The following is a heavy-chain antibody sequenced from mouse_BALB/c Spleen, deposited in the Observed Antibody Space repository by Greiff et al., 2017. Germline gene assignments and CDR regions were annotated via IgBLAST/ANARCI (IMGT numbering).Heavy chain of an antibody. CDR1: GYAFTNYW. CDR3: ARRRDYDWFAY. V-gene: IGHV1-63*01. J-gene: IGHJ3*01. Sequence: VQLQESGAELVRPGTSVKISCKASGYAFTNYWLGWVKQRPGHGLEWIGDIYPGSGNTYYNEKFKGEATLTADKSSSTAYMQLSSLTSEDSAVYFCARRRDYDWFAYWGQGTLVTVSA. CDR2: IYPGSGNT. D-gene: IGHD2-4*01.